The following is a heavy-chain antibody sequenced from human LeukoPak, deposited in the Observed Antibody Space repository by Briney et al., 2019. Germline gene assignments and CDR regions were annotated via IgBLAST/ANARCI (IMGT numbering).Heavy chain of an antibody. Sequence: GGSLRLSCATSGFTFSRSGMTWVRQPPGKGLEWVASFDGNADGTHYADSVKGRCAISRDNSKNTVYLQMNSLRAEDTAIYYCVKPRIIGLGWAQFDYWGQGTLVTVSS. CDR1: GFTFSRSG. CDR3: VKPRIIGLGWAQFDY. J-gene: IGHJ4*02. CDR2: FDGNADGT. V-gene: IGHV3-23*01. D-gene: IGHD2-15*01.